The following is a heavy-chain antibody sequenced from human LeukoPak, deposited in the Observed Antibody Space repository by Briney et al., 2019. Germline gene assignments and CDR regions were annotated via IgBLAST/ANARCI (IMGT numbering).Heavy chain of an antibody. D-gene: IGHD1-26*01. CDR2: ITGDGGGT. J-gene: IGHJ4*02. V-gene: IGHV3-23*01. CDR3: AKETSSGNFVTIDC. CDR1: GFTFRNYV. Sequence: GSLRLSCAASGFTFRNYVMSWVRQTPEKGLEWVSAITGDGGGTNHADSVKGRFTIFRDNSKNTLYLQVNSLRAEDTAVYYCAKETSSGNFVTIDCWGQGALVTVSS.